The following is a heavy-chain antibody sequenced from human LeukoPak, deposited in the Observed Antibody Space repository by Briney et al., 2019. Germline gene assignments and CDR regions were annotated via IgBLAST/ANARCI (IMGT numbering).Heavy chain of an antibody. Sequence: GGSLRLSCAASGFTFTSDAMSWVRQPPGKGLVWVSRIASDGSSTTYADSVKGRFSISRDNAKNTLYLQMNSLRVEDTAVYYCARGRPHGNDYWGQGTLVTVSS. CDR2: IASDGSST. J-gene: IGHJ4*02. D-gene: IGHD4-23*01. CDR3: ARGRPHGNDY. V-gene: IGHV3-74*01. CDR1: GFTFTSDA.